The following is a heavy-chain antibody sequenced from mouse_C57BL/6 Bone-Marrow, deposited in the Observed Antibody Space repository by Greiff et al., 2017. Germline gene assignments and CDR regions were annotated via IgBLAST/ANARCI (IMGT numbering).Heavy chain of an antibody. CDR2: IYPRSGNT. J-gene: IGHJ4*01. V-gene: IGHV1-81*01. D-gene: IGHD1-1*01. CDR1: GYTFTSYG. CDR3: ARARYYYGSSPYAMDY. Sequence: VQLQESGAELARPGASVKLSCKASGYTFTSYGISWVKQRTGQGLEWIGEIYPRSGNTYYNEKFKGKATLTADKSSSTAYMELRSLTSEDSAVYFCARARYYYGSSPYAMDYWGQGTSGTVSS.